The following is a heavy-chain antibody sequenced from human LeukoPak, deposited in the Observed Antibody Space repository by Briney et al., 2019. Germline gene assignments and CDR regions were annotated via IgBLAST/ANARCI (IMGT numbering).Heavy chain of an antibody. V-gene: IGHV3-21*04. CDR1: GFTFSSYS. D-gene: IGHD4-17*01. Sequence: PGGSLRLSCAASGFTFSSYSMNWVRQAPGKGLEWVSSISSSSSYIYYADSVKGRFTISRDNSKNTLYLQMNGLRAEDTAVYYCAKASVRGDYQAFSFYYFDYWGQGTLVTVSS. J-gene: IGHJ4*02. CDR2: ISSSSSYI. CDR3: AKASVRGDYQAFSFYYFDY.